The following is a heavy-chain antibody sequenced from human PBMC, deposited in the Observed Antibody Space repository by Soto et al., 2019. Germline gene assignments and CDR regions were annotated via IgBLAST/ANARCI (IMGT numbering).Heavy chain of an antibody. J-gene: IGHJ6*02. Sequence: EASVKVSCKASGYSFTRYAMPWVRQAPGQRLEWMGWINAGNGNTKYSQKFQGRVTITRDTSASTAYMELSSLRSEDTAVYYCARGTPVLLWFGDPLGGVDYYGMDVWGQGTTVTVSS. D-gene: IGHD3-10*01. CDR1: GYSFTRYA. V-gene: IGHV1-3*01. CDR2: INAGNGNT. CDR3: ARGTPVLLWFGDPLGGVDYYGMDV.